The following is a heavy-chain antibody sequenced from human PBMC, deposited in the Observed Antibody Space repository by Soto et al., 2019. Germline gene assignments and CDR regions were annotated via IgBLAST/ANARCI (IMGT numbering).Heavy chain of an antibody. CDR3: AGGTYYFDY. Sequence: QVQLVESGGDVVQPGRSLRLSCAASGFTFSNYGMHWARQAPGKGLEWVAAILYDGSNKYYADSVKGRFTISRDNSKNTLYLQMNSLRAEDTAVYYCAGGTYYFDYCAREPWSPSPQ. D-gene: IGHD1-26*01. V-gene: IGHV3-33*01. CDR1: GFTFSNYG. J-gene: IGHJ4*02. CDR2: ILYDGSNK.